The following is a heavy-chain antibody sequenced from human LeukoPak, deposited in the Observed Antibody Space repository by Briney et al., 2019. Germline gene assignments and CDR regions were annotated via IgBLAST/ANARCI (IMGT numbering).Heavy chain of an antibody. CDR1: GFTFSNAW. CDR2: IKSKTDGGTT. Sequence: GGSLRLSCAASGFTFSNAWMSWVRQAPGKGLEWVGRIKSKTDGGTTDYAAPVKGRFTISRDDSKNTLYLQMNSLKTEDTAVYCCTTGIAVAGTKPDYWGQGTLVTVSS. D-gene: IGHD6-19*01. V-gene: IGHV3-15*01. J-gene: IGHJ4*02. CDR3: TTGIAVAGTKPDY.